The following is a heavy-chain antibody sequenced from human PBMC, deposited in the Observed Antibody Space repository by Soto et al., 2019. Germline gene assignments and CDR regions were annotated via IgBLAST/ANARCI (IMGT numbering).Heavy chain of an antibody. V-gene: IGHV1-24*01. CDR3: AKEGSSGWYYFDY. CDR2: FDPEDGET. CDR1: GYTLTELS. J-gene: IGHJ4*02. D-gene: IGHD6-19*01. Sequence: ASVKVSCKVSGYTLTELSMHWVRQAPGKGLEWMGGFDPEDGETIYAQKFQGRVTITEDTSTDTLYLQMNSLRAEDTAVYFCAKEGSSGWYYFDYWGQGTLVTVSS.